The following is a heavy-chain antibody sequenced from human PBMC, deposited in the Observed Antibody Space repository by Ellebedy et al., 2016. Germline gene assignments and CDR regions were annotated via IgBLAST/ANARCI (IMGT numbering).Heavy chain of an antibody. D-gene: IGHD6-19*01. Sequence: GGSLRLXXVVSGFSFNMYWMHWVRQAPGKGLEWVSRVNTDGTIVDFAGSVKGRFIVSRDNAKNTLYLHMNNLGVEDTALYYCARPPVGAGGWFDYWGQGLQVVVSS. CDR1: GFSFNMYW. CDR3: ARPPVGAGGWFDY. CDR2: VNTDGTIV. V-gene: IGHV3-74*01. J-gene: IGHJ4*02.